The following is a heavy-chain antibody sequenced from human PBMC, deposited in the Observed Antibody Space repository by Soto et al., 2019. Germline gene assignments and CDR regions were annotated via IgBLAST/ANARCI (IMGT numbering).Heavy chain of an antibody. Sequence: QVQLQESGPGLVKPSHTLSLTCSVSGDSIRGGGHYWNWIRQFQGKGLEWIGYAYHSESTHYNPSLRERLTISIATSKNQFSLRLISVTAADTALYYGARDTGLAPTVWGYWGHGTQVNVSS. J-gene: IGHJ4*03. CDR2: AYHSEST. V-gene: IGHV4-31*03. CDR1: GDSIRGGGHY. D-gene: IGHD3-16*01. CDR3: ARDTGLAPTVWGY.